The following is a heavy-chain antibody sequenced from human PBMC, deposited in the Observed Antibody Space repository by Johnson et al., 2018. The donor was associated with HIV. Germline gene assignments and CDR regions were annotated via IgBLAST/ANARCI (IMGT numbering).Heavy chain of an antibody. CDR1: GFTFSSYA. Sequence: QMLLVESGGGGVQPGRSLRLSCAASGFTFSSYAMHWVRRAPGKGLEWLAVVSYDGSNKYYADSVKGRFTVSRDNTKNTLFLEMNSLRPEDTAVYYCGKERQLVRSFDIWGQGTMVTVSS. D-gene: IGHD6-6*01. CDR3: GKERQLVRSFDI. V-gene: IGHV3-30*18. CDR2: VSYDGSNK. J-gene: IGHJ3*02.